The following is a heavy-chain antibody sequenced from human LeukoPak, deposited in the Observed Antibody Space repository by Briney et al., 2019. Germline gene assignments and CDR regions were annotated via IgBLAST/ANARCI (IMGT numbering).Heavy chain of an antibody. J-gene: IGHJ3*02. V-gene: IGHV4-59*12. CDR2: IYDSGST. D-gene: IGHD3-10*01. Sequence: SETLSLTCTVSGGSISRSYWSWIRQPPGKGLEWIGYIYDSGSTNYNPSLKSRVTISLDTSRNQFSLKLTSVTAADTAVYYCAKSNGYGLVDIWGQGTMVTVSS. CDR1: GGSISRSY. CDR3: AKSNGYGLVDI.